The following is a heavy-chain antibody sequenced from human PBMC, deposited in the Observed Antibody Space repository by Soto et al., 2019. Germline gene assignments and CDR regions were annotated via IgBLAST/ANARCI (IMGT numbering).Heavy chain of an antibody. CDR3: AITSGLLTRSPQDAFDI. D-gene: IGHD3-16*01. J-gene: IGHJ3*02. V-gene: IGHV1-18*01. Sequence: ASVKVSCKASGYTFTSYGISWVRQAPGQGLEWMGWISAYNGNTNYAQKLQGRVTMTTDTSTSTAYMELRSLRSDDTAVYYCAITSGLLTRSPQDAFDIWGQGTMVTVSS. CDR2: ISAYNGNT. CDR1: GYTFTSYG.